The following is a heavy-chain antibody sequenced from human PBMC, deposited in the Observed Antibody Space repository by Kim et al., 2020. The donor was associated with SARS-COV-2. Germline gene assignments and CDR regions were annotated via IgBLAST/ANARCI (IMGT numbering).Heavy chain of an antibody. Sequence: SVKGRFTISRDNAKNSLYLQMNSLRDEDTAVYYCARVFGDERYYYGMDVWGQGTTVTVSS. V-gene: IGHV3-48*02. CDR3: ARVFGDERYYYGMDV. J-gene: IGHJ6*02. D-gene: IGHD3-10*01.